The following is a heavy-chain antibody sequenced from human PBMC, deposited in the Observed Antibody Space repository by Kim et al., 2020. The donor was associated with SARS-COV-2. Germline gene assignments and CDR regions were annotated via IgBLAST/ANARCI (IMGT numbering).Heavy chain of an antibody. CDR3: ARDKDSSSRYGY. V-gene: IGHV3-66*01. CDR2: IYSGGRT. D-gene: IGHD6-13*01. CDR1: GVTVSSNY. Sequence: GGSLRLSCAASGVTVSSNYMSWVRQAPGKGLEWVSVIYSGGRTYYADSVKDRFTISRDNSKNTLYLQMNNLRAEDTAVYYCARDKDSSSRYGYWGQGTLVTVSS. J-gene: IGHJ4*02.